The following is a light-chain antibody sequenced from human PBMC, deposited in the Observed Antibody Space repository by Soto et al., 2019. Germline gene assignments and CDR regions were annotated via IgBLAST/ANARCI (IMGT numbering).Light chain of an antibody. Sequence: QSALTQPASVSGSPGQSITISCTGTSSDVGGYNFVSWYQHHPGKAPKLMIYEVSNRPSGVSNRFSCSKSGNTASLTISGLQAGDEADYYCSSYTSSSTLVFAGGTKLTVL. CDR2: EVS. V-gene: IGLV2-14*01. CDR1: SSDVGGYNF. CDR3: SSYTSSSTLV. J-gene: IGLJ3*02.